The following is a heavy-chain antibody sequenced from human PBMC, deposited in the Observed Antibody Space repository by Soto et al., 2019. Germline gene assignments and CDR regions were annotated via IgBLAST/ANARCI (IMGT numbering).Heavy chain of an antibody. CDR1: GCTFSSYA. J-gene: IGHJ4*02. CDR2: ISYDGSNK. D-gene: IGHD2-15*01. CDR3: ARPGVIWCSGGSCYSAPLDY. V-gene: IGHV3-30-3*01. Sequence: PGGSLRLSCAASGCTFSSYAMHWVRQAPGKGLEWVAVISYDGSNKYYADSVKGRFTIARDNSKHTLYLQMNSLRAEDKAVYYCARPGVIWCSGGSCYSAPLDYWGQGTLVTVSS.